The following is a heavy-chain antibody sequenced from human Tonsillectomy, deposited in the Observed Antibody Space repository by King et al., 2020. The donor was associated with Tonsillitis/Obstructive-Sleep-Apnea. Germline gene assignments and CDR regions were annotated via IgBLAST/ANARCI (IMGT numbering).Heavy chain of an antibody. CDR3: TRDFWSGYLRGYYLDV. CDR2: IALNDGDT. J-gene: IGHJ6*04. CDR1: GYTFTDYY. V-gene: IGHV1-2*06. D-gene: IGHD3-3*01. Sequence: VQLVQSGAEVKKPGASVKVSCKASGYTFTDYYMRWVRQAPGQGLEWMGRIALNDGDTDYEEKFQGRVTMTRDTSTSTAYMELSGLRSDDTAEYYCTRDFWSGYLRGYYLDVWGKGTTVTVSS.